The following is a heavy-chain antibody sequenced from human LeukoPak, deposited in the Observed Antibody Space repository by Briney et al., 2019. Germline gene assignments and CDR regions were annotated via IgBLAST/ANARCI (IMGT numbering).Heavy chain of an antibody. Sequence: GASVKVSCKASGGTFSSYAISWVRQAPGQGLEWMGRIIPILGIANYAQKFQGRVTITADKSTSTAYMELSSLRSEDTAVYYCARDLVVTNPPLSYWGQGTLVTVSS. D-gene: IGHD3-22*01. V-gene: IGHV1-69*04. J-gene: IGHJ4*02. CDR2: IIPILGIA. CDR3: ARDLVVTNPPLSY. CDR1: GGTFSSYA.